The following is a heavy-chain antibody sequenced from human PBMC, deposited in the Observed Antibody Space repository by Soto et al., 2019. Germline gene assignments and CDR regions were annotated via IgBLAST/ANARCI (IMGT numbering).Heavy chain of an antibody. V-gene: IGHV3-21*01. J-gene: IGHJ6*02. CDR1: GFTFSSYS. D-gene: IGHD3-3*01. CDR2: ISSSSSYI. Sequence: AGGSLRLSCAASGFTFSSYSMNWVRQAPGKGLEWVSSISSSSSYIYYADSVKGRFTISRDNAKNSLYLQMNSLRAEDTAVYYCARDAYYYDFWSGYDKGVYYYYGMDVWGQGTTVTVSS. CDR3: ARDAYYYDFWSGYDKGVYYYYGMDV.